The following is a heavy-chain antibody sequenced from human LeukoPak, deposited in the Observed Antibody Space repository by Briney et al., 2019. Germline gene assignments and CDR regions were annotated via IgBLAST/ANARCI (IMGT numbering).Heavy chain of an antibody. Sequence: TGGSLRLSCAASGFTFSSYAMHWVRQAPGKGLEWVAVIWYDGSNKYYADSVKGRFTISRDNSKNTLYLQMNSLRAEDTAVYYCARFFRGQWLDENYFDYWGQGTLVTVSS. V-gene: IGHV3-33*08. D-gene: IGHD6-19*01. CDR1: GFTFSSYA. J-gene: IGHJ4*02. CDR3: ARFFRGQWLDENYFDY. CDR2: IWYDGSNK.